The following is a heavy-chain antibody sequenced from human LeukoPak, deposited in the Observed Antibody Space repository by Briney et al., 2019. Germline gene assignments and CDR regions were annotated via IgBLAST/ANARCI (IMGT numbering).Heavy chain of an antibody. Sequence: ASVKVSCKASGYTFTGDYIHGVRQAPRQGREWMGRINPNSGGTNYAQNLQGRVTMTRDTSISTAYMELSRVTADDTAVYYCARSQRGYSYGPFNCWGQGTLVTVSS. CDR2: INPNSGGT. D-gene: IGHD5-18*01. CDR3: ARSQRGYSYGPFNC. CDR1: GYTFTGDY. J-gene: IGHJ4*02. V-gene: IGHV1-2*06.